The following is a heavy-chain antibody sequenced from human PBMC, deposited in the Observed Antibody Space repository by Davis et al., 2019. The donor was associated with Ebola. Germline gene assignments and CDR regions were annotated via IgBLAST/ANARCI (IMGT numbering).Heavy chain of an antibody. D-gene: IGHD2-21*02. V-gene: IGHV2-70*12. CDR1: GFSLSTYGLC. Sequence: SGPTLVKPTQTLTLTCTFSGFSLSTYGLCVSWLRQPPGKALEWLALFDWDDDTYYTTSLKSRLSITKDTSKNQVVLTMTNMDPVDTATYYCAHRPLGWGLTDYWGQGTLVTVSS. J-gene: IGHJ4*02. CDR2: FDWDDDT. CDR3: AHRPLGWGLTDY.